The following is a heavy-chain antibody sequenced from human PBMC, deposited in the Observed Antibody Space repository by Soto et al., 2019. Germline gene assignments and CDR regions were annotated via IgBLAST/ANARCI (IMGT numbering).Heavy chain of an antibody. CDR3: AKGRGAAYYFDF. D-gene: IGHD3-10*01. CDR2: ISGTASHI. CDR1: GLSFSRYA. Sequence: LLVESGGGLVKPGGSLRLSCAGSGLSFSRYAMNWVRQAPGTGLEWVASISGTASHIRYADSVRGLVTISKDDAKNSMSLQMTSLRAEDTAVYFCAKGRGAAYYFDFWGRGTLVSVSS. V-gene: IGHV3-21*01. J-gene: IGHJ4*02.